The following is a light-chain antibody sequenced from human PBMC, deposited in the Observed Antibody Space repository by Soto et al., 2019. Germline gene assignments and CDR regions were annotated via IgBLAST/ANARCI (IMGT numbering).Light chain of an antibody. Sequence: EIVLTQSPGTLSLSPGERATLSCRASQSVSSNYFAWYRQKPGQAPRLLIHGASRRATGIPDRFSGSGSGTDFTLTISRLEPEDFAVYYCQQYGSSLSLTFGQGTRLEIK. J-gene: IGKJ5*01. CDR1: QSVSSNY. CDR2: GAS. CDR3: QQYGSSLSLT. V-gene: IGKV3-20*01.